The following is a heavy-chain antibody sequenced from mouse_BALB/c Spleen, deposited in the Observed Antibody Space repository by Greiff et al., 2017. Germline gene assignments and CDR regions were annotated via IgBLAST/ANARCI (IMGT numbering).Heavy chain of an antibody. V-gene: IGHV3-2*02. CDR2: ISYSGST. D-gene: IGHD2-4*01. CDR1: GYSITSDYA. J-gene: IGHJ4*01. CDR3: ARRGGPYDYDGYAMDY. Sequence: EVKLVESGPGLVKPSQSLSLTCTVTGYSITSDYAWNWIRQFPGNKLEWMGYISYSGSTSYNPSLKSRISITRDTSKNQFFLQLNSVTTEDTATYYCARRGGPYDYDGYAMDYWGQGTSVTVSS.